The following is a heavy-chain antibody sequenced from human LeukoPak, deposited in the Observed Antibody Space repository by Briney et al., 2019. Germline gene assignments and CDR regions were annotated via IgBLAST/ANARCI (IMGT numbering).Heavy chain of an antibody. D-gene: IGHD3-22*01. V-gene: IGHV1-2*02. CDR1: GYTFTGYF. CDR2: INPSSGGT. Sequence: VKVSCKPSGYTFTGYFIQWVRQAPGQGLEWMGWINPSSGGTNYPQKFQGRVTMSRDTSLSTAYMEVSGLTSDDTAVYYCARGNYYDSSGYDDYWGQGTLVTVSS. J-gene: IGHJ4*02. CDR3: ARGNYYDSSGYDDY.